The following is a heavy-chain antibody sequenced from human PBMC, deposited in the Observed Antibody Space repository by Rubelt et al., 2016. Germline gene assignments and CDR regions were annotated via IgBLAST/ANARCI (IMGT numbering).Heavy chain of an antibody. CDR3: ARGRGGYGRDV. CDR1: GGSFSGYY. J-gene: IGHJ6*02. Sequence: QVQLQQWGAGLLKPSETLSLTCAVYGGSFSGYYWSWIRQPPGTGLEWIGEINHSGSNNYNRSRKCGVTISVDPAMRECSLELSTGSAADTAVYCCARGRGGYGRDVWGQGTTVTVSS. CDR2: INHSGSN. D-gene: IGHD3-16*01. V-gene: IGHV4-34*01.